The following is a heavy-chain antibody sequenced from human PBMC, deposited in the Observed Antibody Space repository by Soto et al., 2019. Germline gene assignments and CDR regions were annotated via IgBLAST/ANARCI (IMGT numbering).Heavy chain of an antibody. J-gene: IGHJ5*02. Sequence: ASVEVSCRASGYTFTSYAMHWVRQAHGQRPEWMGWINAGNGNTKYSQKFQGRVTITRDTSASTAYMELSSLRSEDTAVYYCVRRHVSATGIGCCGPWDQGTRGTTSS. CDR2: INAGNGNT. CDR3: VRRHVSATGIGCCGP. CDR1: GYTFTSYA. D-gene: IGHD6-13*01. V-gene: IGHV1-3*01.